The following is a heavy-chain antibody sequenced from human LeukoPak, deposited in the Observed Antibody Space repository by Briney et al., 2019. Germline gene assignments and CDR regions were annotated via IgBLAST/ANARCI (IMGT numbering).Heavy chain of an antibody. CDR3: ARDQGAGHLIP. Sequence: GGSRRLACAAGGFTFGSYWMHWFRQAPGKGLGWVSCIISDGSSTSYADSVKGRFTISRDNAKNTLYLQMNSLRAEDTAVYYCARDQGAGHLIPWGQGTLVTVSS. D-gene: IGHD4/OR15-4a*01. J-gene: IGHJ5*02. CDR1: GFTFGSYW. V-gene: IGHV3-74*01. CDR2: IISDGSST.